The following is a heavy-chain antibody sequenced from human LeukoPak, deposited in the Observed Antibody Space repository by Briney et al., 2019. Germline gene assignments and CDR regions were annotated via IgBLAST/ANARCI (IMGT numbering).Heavy chain of an antibody. D-gene: IGHD6-13*01. J-gene: IGHJ6*02. CDR2: IYYSGST. Sequence: SQTLSLTCTVSGGSISSGGYYWSWIRQHPGKGLEWIGYIYYSGSTYYNPSLKSRVTISVDTSKNQFSLKLSSVTAADTAVYYRARGSPIAAAGTEVGFYYGMDVWGQGTTVTVSS. V-gene: IGHV4-31*03. CDR1: GGSISSGGYY. CDR3: ARGSPIAAAGTEVGFYYGMDV.